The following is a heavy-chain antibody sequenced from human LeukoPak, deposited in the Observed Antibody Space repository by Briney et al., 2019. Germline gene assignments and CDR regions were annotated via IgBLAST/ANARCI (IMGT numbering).Heavy chain of an antibody. D-gene: IGHD3-16*02. CDR3: ARALSDYNYVWGTYRTRSYFDY. J-gene: IGHJ4*02. CDR2: TYYRSKWYN. V-gene: IGHV6-1*01. CDR1: GDSVSSNSAA. Sequence: SQTLSLTCAISGDSVSSNSAAWNWIRQSPSRGLEWLGRTYYRSKWYNDYAVSVKSRITINPDTSKNQFSLQLNSVTPEDTAVYYCARALSDYNYVWGTYRTRSYFDYWGQGTLVTVSS.